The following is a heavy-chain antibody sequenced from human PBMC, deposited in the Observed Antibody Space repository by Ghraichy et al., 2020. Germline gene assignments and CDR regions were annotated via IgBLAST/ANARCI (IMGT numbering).Heavy chain of an antibody. D-gene: IGHD4-23*01. Sequence: SLRLSCGGSGFTFSAYSMNWVRQSPGRGLEWVSYITSSSRTKSYADSVKGRFTISRDNAQNSLYLQMNSLRDEDTAVYYCARGSTVVRFFYYDGMDVWGQGTTVTVSS. V-gene: IGHV3-48*02. CDR2: ITSSSRTK. J-gene: IGHJ6*02. CDR3: ARGSTVVRFFYYDGMDV. CDR1: GFTFSAYS.